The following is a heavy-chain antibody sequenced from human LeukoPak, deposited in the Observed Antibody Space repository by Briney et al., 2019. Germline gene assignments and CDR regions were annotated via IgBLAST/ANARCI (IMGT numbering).Heavy chain of an antibody. CDR2: IKSDGSIT. V-gene: IGHV3-74*01. CDR3: RVWFGNSAGSDM. J-gene: IGHJ3*02. CDR1: GFTVSSNY. D-gene: IGHD3-10*01. Sequence: GGSLRLSCAASGFTVSSNYMSWVRQAPGKGLEWVSRIKSDGSITTYADSVEGRFTISRDNAKNTVYLQMNSLRAEDTAMYYCRVWFGNSAGSDMWGQGTMVTVSS.